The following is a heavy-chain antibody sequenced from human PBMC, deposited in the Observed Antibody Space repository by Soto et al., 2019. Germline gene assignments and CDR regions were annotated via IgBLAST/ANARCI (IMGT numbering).Heavy chain of an antibody. CDR3: AGGGLCHGVDY. V-gene: IGHV3-7*01. CDR1: GFTFNNYW. CDR2: IKQDGSDK. D-gene: IGHD2-2*01. Sequence: GGSLRLSCAASGFTFNNYWMTWVRQGPGKGLEWVANIKQDGSDKYYVGSVKGRFTISRDNAKNSLFLQRGSLRAEATAVYYCAGGGLCHGVDYWGQGTLVTVSS. J-gene: IGHJ4*02.